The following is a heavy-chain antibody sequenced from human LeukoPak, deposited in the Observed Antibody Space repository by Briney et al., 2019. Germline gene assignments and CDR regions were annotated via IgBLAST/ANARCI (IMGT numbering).Heavy chain of an antibody. Sequence: PAGSLRLSCAASGFTFYDYGMSWVRPAPGKGLEWVSGIKWNGGSTGYAESVKGRFTMSRDNAKNSLYLEMNSLRAEDTALYYCARGAFIAAAGTGVYWGQGTLVTVSS. CDR2: IKWNGGST. J-gene: IGHJ4*02. V-gene: IGHV3-20*04. CDR3: ARGAFIAAAGTGVY. D-gene: IGHD6-13*01. CDR1: GFTFYDYG.